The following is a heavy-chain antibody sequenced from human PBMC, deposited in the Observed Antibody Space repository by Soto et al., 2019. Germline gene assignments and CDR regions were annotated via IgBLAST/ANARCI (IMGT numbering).Heavy chain of an antibody. J-gene: IGHJ4*02. CDR2: IYYSAST. Sequence: SETLSLTFTVSGGSISSYYWSWIRQPPGKGLEWIGYIYYSASTNYSPSLKSRVTISVDTSKNQFSLNLSSVTAADTAVYYCARHLPYCGGDCYPLAYWGQGTLVTVSS. D-gene: IGHD2-21*02. CDR1: GGSISSYY. CDR3: ARHLPYCGGDCYPLAY. V-gene: IGHV4-59*08.